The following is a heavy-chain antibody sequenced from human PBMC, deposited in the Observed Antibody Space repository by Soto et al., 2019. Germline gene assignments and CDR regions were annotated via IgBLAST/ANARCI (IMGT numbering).Heavy chain of an antibody. Sequence: QVQLVQSGAEVKKPGASVKVSCKASGYTFTSYDINWVRQATGQGLEWMGWMNPNSGNTGYAQKFQGRGNMTRNTSIRTAYMELSSLGFGDPAVFYWARGYYDFWSGYYNFGASGGNWFDPWGQGTLVTVSS. CDR2: MNPNSGNT. V-gene: IGHV1-8*01. D-gene: IGHD3-3*01. CDR1: GYTFTSYD. J-gene: IGHJ5*02. CDR3: ARGYYDFWSGYYNFGASGGNWFDP.